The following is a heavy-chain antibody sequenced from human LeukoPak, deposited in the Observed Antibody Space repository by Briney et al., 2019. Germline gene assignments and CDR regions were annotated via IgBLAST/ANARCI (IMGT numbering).Heavy chain of an antibody. CDR3: ASQAGYCSGGSCYNWFDP. D-gene: IGHD2-15*01. J-gene: IGHJ5*02. CDR1: GGSFSGYY. CDR2: MNHSGSA. Sequence: SETLSLTCAVYGGSFSGYYWTWIRQPPGKGLEWIGEMNHSGSANYNPSLKSRVTISVDTSKNQFSLKLSSVTAADTAVYYCASQAGYCSGGSCYNWFDPWGQGTLVTVSS. V-gene: IGHV4-34*01.